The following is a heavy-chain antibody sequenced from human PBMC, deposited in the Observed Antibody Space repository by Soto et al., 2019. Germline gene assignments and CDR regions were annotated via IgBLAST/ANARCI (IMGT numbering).Heavy chain of an antibody. CDR1: GGSISDFY. V-gene: IGHV4-59*01. J-gene: IGHJ4*02. Sequence: SETLSLTCTVSGGSISDFYWSWIRQPPGKGLEWIGYIYYSGSTNYNPSLKSRVTISVDTSKNQFSLNLRSMSPADTAVYYCARVGGLAARTFDYWGPGTLVT. CDR2: IYYSGST. D-gene: IGHD6-6*01. CDR3: ARVGGLAARTFDY.